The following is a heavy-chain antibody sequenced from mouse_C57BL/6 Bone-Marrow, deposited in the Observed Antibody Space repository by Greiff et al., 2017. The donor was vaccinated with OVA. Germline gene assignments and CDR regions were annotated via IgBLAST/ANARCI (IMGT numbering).Heavy chain of an antibody. CDR2: ISGGGGNT. V-gene: IGHV5-9*01. J-gene: IGHJ3*01. Sequence: EVHLVESGGGLVKPGGSLKLSCAASGFTFSSYTMSWVRQTPEKRLEWVATISGGGGNTYYPDSVKGRFTISRDNAKNTLYLQMGRLRSEDTALYYCARHGAYWGQGTLVTVSA. CDR1: GFTFSSYT. CDR3: ARHGAY.